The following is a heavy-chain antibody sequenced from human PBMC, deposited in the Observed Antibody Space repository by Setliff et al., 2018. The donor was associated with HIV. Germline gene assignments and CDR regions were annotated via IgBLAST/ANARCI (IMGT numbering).Heavy chain of an antibody. CDR1: GDSISCYS. V-gene: IGHV4-59*04. J-gene: IGHJ4*02. CDR3: ASYRKAQRWLQLGGNFDY. CDR2: IFYSGST. Sequence: SETLSLTCTVSGDSISCYSWNWIRQSPGGGLEWIGSIFYSGSTKYNPSLQSRVTMSIDTSKKQFSLKLSSVSAADTAVYYWASYRKAQRWLQLGGNFDYWGQGTLVTVSS. D-gene: IGHD5-12*01.